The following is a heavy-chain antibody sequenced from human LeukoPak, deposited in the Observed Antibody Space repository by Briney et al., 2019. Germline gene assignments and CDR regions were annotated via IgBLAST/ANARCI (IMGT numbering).Heavy chain of an antibody. D-gene: IGHD3-16*01. CDR3: ARGDDGAY. J-gene: IGHJ4*02. V-gene: IGHV3-48*03. CDR2: ISSGSSPK. Sequence: PGGSLRLSCAASGFTFSTYEMNWIRQAPGKGLEWVSHISSGSSPKYYADSVRGRFTISRDNAKKSLYLQMNSLRVEDTAVYYCARGDDGAYWGQGTLVTVSS. CDR1: GFTFSTYE.